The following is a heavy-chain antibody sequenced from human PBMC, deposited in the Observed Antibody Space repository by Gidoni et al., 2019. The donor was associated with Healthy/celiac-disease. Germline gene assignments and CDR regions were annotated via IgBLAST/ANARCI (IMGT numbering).Heavy chain of an antibody. V-gene: IGHV4-31*03. CDR3: ARIWLGLYYFDY. D-gene: IGHD3-16*01. Sequence: QVQLQESGPGLVKPSPTLSLTCTVSGGSISSGGYYWSWIRQHPGKGLEWIGYIYYSGSTYYNPSLKSRVTISVDTSKNQFSLKLSSVTAADTAVYYCARIWLGLYYFDYWGQGTLVTVSS. CDR1: GGSISSGGYY. CDR2: IYYSGST. J-gene: IGHJ4*02.